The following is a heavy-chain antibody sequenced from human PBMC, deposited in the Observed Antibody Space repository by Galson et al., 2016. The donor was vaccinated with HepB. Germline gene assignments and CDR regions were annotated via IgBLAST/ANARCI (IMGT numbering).Heavy chain of an antibody. CDR2: ISASNGNT. CDR1: GYRFTSYG. CDR3: ARDDKSGSWSWFDP. D-gene: IGHD6-13*01. V-gene: IGHV1-18*01. Sequence: SVKVSCKASGYRFTSYGFSWLRQAPGQGLEWMGWISASNGNTDYPQKFQGRVTMTTDTSTNTAYVEMRSLRSDDTAVYYCARDDKSGSWSWFDPWGQGTLVTVSS. J-gene: IGHJ5*02.